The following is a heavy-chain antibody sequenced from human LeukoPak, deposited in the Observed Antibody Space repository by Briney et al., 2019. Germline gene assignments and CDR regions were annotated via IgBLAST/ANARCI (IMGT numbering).Heavy chain of an antibody. D-gene: IGHD2-15*01. Sequence: PSETLSLTCSVSGGSVTSGSYYWSWIRQPPGKELEWIGYISYRGSTNYNPSLKSRVTISVDTSKNQFSLKLSSVTAADTAVYYCVREHSWVDFDYWGQGTLVTVSS. CDR1: GGSVTSGSYY. CDR2: ISYRGST. V-gene: IGHV4-61*01. J-gene: IGHJ4*02. CDR3: VREHSWVDFDY.